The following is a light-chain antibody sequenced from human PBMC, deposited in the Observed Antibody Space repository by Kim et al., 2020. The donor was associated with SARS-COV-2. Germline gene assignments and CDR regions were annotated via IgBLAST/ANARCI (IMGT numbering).Light chain of an antibody. Sequence: EIVMTQSPATLSVSPVERATLSCRASQSVSSNLAWYQQKPGQAPRLLIYGASTRATGIPARFSGSGSGTEFTLTISSLQSEDFAVYYCQQYNNWPPYTFGQGTELEI. V-gene: IGKV3-15*01. CDR1: QSVSSN. CDR2: GAS. J-gene: IGKJ2*01. CDR3: QQYNNWPPYT.